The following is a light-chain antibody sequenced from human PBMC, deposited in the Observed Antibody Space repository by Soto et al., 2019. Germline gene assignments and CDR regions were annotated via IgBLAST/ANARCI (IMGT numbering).Light chain of an antibody. V-gene: IGKV1-39*01. CDR1: QTVSSY. CDR2: ATS. CDR3: QQSYSTPPT. J-gene: IGKJ1*01. Sequence: DIQMTQSPSSLSASVGDRVNLACRASQTVSSYLNWYQQKPGTVPKLLIYATSNLQSGVPSRFSGRGFGTDFTLTISGLQPDDFATYYCQQSYSTPPTVGQGTKVDIK.